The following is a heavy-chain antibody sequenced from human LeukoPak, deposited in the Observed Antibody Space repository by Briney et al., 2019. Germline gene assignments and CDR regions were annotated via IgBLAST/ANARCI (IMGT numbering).Heavy chain of an antibody. CDR3: ARRRLGYYFDY. D-gene: IGHD5-24*01. V-gene: IGHV4-34*01. J-gene: IGHJ4*02. CDR1: GGSFSGYY. CDR2: INPRGST. Sequence: SETLSLTCGVYGGSFSGYYWSWIRQPPGKGLEWIGEINPRGSTNYNPSLKSRVTLSADTSKNQFSLTLNSVTAADTAVYYCARRRLGYYFDYWGQGTPVTVSS.